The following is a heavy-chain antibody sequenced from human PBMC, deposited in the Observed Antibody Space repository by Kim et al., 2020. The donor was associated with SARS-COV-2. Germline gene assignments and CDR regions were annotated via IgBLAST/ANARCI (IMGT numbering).Heavy chain of an antibody. CDR2: INHSGST. D-gene: IGHD3-16*01. Sequence: SETLSLTCAVYGGSFSGYYWSWIRQPPGKGLEWIGEINHSGSTNYNPSLKSRVTISVDTSKNQFSLKLSSVTAADTAVYYCARFPPGIWGGGLDYWGQGT. CDR1: GGSFSGYY. CDR3: ARFPPGIWGGGLDY. V-gene: IGHV4-34*01. J-gene: IGHJ4*02.